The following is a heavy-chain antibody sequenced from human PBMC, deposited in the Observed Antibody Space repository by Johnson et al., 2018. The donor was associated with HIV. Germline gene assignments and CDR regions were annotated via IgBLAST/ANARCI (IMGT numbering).Heavy chain of an antibody. D-gene: IGHD4-17*01. CDR1: GFTFSSYA. V-gene: IGHV3-30*04. J-gene: IGHJ3*02. CDR2: ISYDGSNK. Sequence: QVQLVESGGGVVQPGRSLRLSCAASGFTFSSYAMHWVRQAPGKGLEWVAVISYDGSNKYYADSVKGRFTISRDNSKNTLYVQMNSLRAEDTAVYYCAKDRIGDYADAFDIWGQGTMVTVSS. CDR3: AKDRIGDYADAFDI.